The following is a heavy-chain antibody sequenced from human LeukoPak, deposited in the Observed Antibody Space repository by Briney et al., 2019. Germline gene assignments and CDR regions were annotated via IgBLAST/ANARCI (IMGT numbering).Heavy chain of an antibody. D-gene: IGHD3-9*01. Sequence: PGGSLRLSCRVSGFNFNTYWMHWVRQAPGKGLVWVSRMNNDGRVISYADSVKGRFTISRDNAKNSLYLEMSSLRAEDTAVYYCARVLTGYRDYWGQGTLVTVSS. V-gene: IGHV3-74*01. CDR1: GFNFNTYW. J-gene: IGHJ4*02. CDR3: ARVLTGYRDY. CDR2: MNNDGRVI.